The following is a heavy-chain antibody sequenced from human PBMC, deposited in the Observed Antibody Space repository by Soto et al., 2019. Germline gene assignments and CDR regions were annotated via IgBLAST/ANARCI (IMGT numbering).Heavy chain of an antibody. CDR3: VRDETKTLRDCFDP. Sequence: SETLSLTCTVSGASISGFYWSWIRKSAGKGLEWIGRIYATGTTDYNPSLKSRVMMSVDTSKKQFSLKLRSVTAADTAVYYCVRDETKTLRDCFDPWGQGISVTVYS. J-gene: IGHJ5*02. V-gene: IGHV4-4*07. D-gene: IGHD1-1*01. CDR1: GASISGFY. CDR2: IYATGTT.